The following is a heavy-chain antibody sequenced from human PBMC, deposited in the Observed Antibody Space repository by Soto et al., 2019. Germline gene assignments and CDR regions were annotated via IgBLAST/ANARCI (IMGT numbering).Heavy chain of an antibody. D-gene: IGHD6-13*01. CDR2: INAGNGNT. CDR1: GYTXTSYA. CDR3: ARRGYSSRSNFDY. J-gene: IGHJ4*02. Sequence: GXSXKVSFKASGYTXTSYASHLVRQAPGQSLEWMGWINAGNGNTKYSKKFQGRVTIRRDTSERTAYMELRSLRSEDTAVYYWARRGYSSRSNFDYWGQGTLGTVSS. V-gene: IGHV1-3*01.